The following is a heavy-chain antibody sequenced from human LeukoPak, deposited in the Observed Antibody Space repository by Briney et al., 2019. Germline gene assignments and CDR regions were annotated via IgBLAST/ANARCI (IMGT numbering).Heavy chain of an antibody. CDR2: IYYSGST. CDR1: GGSISSSSYY. J-gene: IGHJ4*02. D-gene: IGHD5-18*01. Sequence: SETLSLTCTVSGGSISSSSYYWGWIRQPPGKGLEWIGSIYYSGSTYYSPSLKSRVTISVDTSKNQFSLELSSVTAADTAVYYCASKGYSYGFGTAFDYWGQGTLVTVSS. V-gene: IGHV4-39*01. CDR3: ASKGYSYGFGTAFDY.